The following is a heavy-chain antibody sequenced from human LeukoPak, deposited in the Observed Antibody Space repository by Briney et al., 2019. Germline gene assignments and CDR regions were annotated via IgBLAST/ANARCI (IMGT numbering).Heavy chain of an antibody. J-gene: IGHJ4*02. D-gene: IGHD3-16*01. Sequence: GGSLTLSCTASGFAFSSYTINWVRQAPGEGLEWVASISSWTIFKYYGGSVKGRFTITRDNSKNSVYLQMDSLRAEDTAVYYCARNYDQFAKPPTPHDCWGQGTLVTVSS. CDR2: ISSWTIFK. CDR1: GFAFSSYT. V-gene: IGHV3-21*06. CDR3: ARNYDQFAKPPTPHDC.